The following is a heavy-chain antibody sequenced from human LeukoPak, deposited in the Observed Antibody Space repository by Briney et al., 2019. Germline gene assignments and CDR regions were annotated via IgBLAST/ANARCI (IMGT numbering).Heavy chain of an antibody. CDR3: ATGAGTTGN. CDR2: IDPSGGST. CDR1: GYTFISYY. Sequence: ASVKVSCKASGYTFISYYMHWVRQAPGQGLEWVGKIDPSGGSTRYAQKFQGRVNMTRDISTSTVYMELSSLRSEDTAVYYCATGAGTTGNWGQGTLVTVSS. D-gene: IGHD1-1*01. V-gene: IGHV1-46*01. J-gene: IGHJ4*02.